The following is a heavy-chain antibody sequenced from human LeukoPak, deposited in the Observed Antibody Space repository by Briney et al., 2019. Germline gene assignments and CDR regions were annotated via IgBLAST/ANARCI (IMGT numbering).Heavy chain of an antibody. CDR3: AKELSYYYYYGMDV. V-gene: IGHV3-30*18. Sequence: GRSLRLSCAASGFTFSSYGMHWVRQAPGKGLEWVAVISYDGSNKYYADSVKGRFTISRDNSKNTLYLQMNSLRAEDTAVYYCAKELSYYYYYGMDVWGQGTTVTVSS. CDR2: ISYDGSNK. J-gene: IGHJ6*02. CDR1: GFTFSSYG. D-gene: IGHD3-10*01.